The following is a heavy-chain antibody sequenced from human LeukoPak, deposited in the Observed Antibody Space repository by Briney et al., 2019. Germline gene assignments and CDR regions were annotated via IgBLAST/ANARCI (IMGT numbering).Heavy chain of an antibody. D-gene: IGHD3-3*01. CDR2: ISGSGGST. Sequence: GESLRLSCAASGFTFSSYAMSWVRQAPGKGLEWVSAISGSGGSTYYADSVKGRFTISRDNSKNTLYLQMNSLRAEDTAVYYCAKDAVTIFGLVPSYYYMDVWGKGTTVTVSS. V-gene: IGHV3-23*01. CDR1: GFTFSSYA. CDR3: AKDAVTIFGLVPSYYYMDV. J-gene: IGHJ6*03.